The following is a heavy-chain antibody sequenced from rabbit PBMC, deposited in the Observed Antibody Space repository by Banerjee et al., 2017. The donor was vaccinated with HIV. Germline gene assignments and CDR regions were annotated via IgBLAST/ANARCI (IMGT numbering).Heavy chain of an antibody. V-gene: IGHV1S45*01. Sequence: QEQLEESGGGLVKPGAPLTLTCTASGFDLSSYYYMCWVRQAPGKGLEWIACIYAGSSSNTYYASWAKGRFTISKTSSTTVTLQMTSLTAADTATYFCARDVAGSYYILDGLDLWGPGTLVTVS. CDR3: ARDVAGSYYILDGLDL. D-gene: IGHD4-2*01. J-gene: IGHJ6*01. CDR1: GFDLSSYYY. CDR2: IYAGSSSNT.